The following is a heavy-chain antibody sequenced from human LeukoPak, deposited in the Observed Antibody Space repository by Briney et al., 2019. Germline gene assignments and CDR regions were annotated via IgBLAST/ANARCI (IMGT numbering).Heavy chain of an antibody. CDR2: IRSKAYRGTT. CDR1: GFSFADHA. Sequence: GRALRLSSTTSGFSFADHAMSWVRPGPGKGLESVGFIRSKAYRGTTEYAASVKGRFTISRDDSNSIVYLQMNSLKSEDTALYYCARGPIQLWIHNAMDIWGQGATVTVSS. D-gene: IGHD5-18*01. CDR3: ARGPIQLWIHNAMDI. V-gene: IGHV3-49*04. J-gene: IGHJ6*02.